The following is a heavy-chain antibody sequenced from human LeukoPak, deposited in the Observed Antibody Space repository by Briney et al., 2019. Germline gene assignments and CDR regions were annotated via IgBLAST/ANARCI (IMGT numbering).Heavy chain of an antibody. J-gene: IGHJ4*02. CDR3: ATSYSSGWNLFDY. D-gene: IGHD6-19*01. Sequence: GGSLRLSCVASGFSFNNAWMSWVRQAPGEGLEWVSYISSTSTTIYYADSVKGRFTISRDNAKNSLFLQMNSLRDEDTAVYYCATSYSSGWNLFDYWGQGTLVTVSS. CDR1: GFSFNNAW. V-gene: IGHV3-48*02. CDR2: ISSTSTTI.